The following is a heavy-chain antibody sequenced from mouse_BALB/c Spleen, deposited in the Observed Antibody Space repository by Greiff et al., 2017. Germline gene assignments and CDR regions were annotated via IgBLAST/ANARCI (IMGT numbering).Heavy chain of an antibody. J-gene: IGHJ3*01. V-gene: IGHV7-3*02. D-gene: IGHD2-1*01. CDR2: IRNKANGYTT. CDR3: ARDRDYGNSWCAY. CDR1: GFTFTDYY. Sequence: EVQRVESGGGLVQPGGSLRLSCATSGFTFTDYYMSWVRQPPGKALEWLGFIRNKANGYTTEYSASVKGRFTISRDNSQSILYLQMNTLRAEDSATYYCARDRDYGNSWCAYWGQGTLVTVSA.